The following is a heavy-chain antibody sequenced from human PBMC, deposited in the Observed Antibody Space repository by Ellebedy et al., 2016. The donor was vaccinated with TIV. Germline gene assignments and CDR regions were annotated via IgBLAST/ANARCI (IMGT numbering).Heavy chain of an antibody. CDR1: GGSVSSGSYY. CDR2: VYYSGST. V-gene: IGHV4-61*03. J-gene: IGHJ4*02. Sequence: MPSETLSLTCTVSGGSVSSGSYYWSWIRQPPGKGLEWIGYVYYSGSTYYNPSLKSRVTISVDPSKNHFSLRLSSVTAADTAVYYCARDTTVVRGVITYYFDYWGQGTLVTVSS. CDR3: ARDTTVVRGVITYYFDY. D-gene: IGHD3-10*01.